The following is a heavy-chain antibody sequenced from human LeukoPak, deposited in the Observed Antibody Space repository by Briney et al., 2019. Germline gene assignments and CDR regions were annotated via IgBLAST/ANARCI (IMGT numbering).Heavy chain of an antibody. V-gene: IGHV4-4*09. CDR1: GGSISSYY. D-gene: IGHD6-19*01. Sequence: SETLSLTCTVSGGSISSYYWSWIRQPPGKGLEWIGYIYTSGSTNYNPSLKSRVTISVDTSKNQFSLKLSSVTAADTAVYYCARGTPPYSSGWYVYYYYYYMDVWGKGTTVTVSS. CDR3: ARGTPPYSSGWYVYYYYYYMDV. J-gene: IGHJ6*03. CDR2: IYTSGST.